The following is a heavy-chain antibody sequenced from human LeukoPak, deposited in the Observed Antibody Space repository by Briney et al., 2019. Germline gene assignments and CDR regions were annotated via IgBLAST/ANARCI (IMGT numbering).Heavy chain of an antibody. CDR1: GGSFSGYY. D-gene: IGHD6-13*01. CDR2: INHSGST. V-gene: IGHV4-34*01. Sequence: SETLSLTCAVYGGSFSGYYWSWIRQPPGKGLEWIGEINHSGSTNYNPSLKSRVTISVDTSKNQFSLKLSSVTPADTAVYYCARGGSSTWYAMPFDYWGQGTLVTVSS. J-gene: IGHJ4*02. CDR3: ARGGSSTWYAMPFDY.